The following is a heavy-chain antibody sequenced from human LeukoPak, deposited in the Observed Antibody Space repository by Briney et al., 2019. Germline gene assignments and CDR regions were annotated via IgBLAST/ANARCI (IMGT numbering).Heavy chain of an antibody. J-gene: IGHJ4*02. V-gene: IGHV4-59*08. CDR1: GGSISSYY. CDR2: IYYSGST. CDR3: ARHGDRYWLQSDY. Sequence: SETLSLTCTVSGGSISSYYWSWIRQPPGKGLEWIGYIYYSGSTNYNPSLKSRVTISVDTSKNQFSLKLSSVTAADTAVYYCARHGDRYWLQSDYRGQGTLVTVSS. D-gene: IGHD5-24*01.